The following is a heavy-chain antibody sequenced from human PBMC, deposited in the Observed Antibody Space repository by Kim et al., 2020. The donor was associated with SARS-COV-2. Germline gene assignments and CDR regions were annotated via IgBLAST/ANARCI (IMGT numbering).Heavy chain of an antibody. D-gene: IGHD5-12*01. V-gene: IGHV3-9*01. CDR2: ISWNSGNI. J-gene: IGHJ4*02. CDR1: GFTFDDYA. Sequence: GGSLRLSCVASGFTFDDYAMRWVRQAPGKGLEWVSGISWNSGNIGYADSVKGRFTISRDNAKNSLYLQMNSLRAEDTALYYCAKDIGNRCYETVDHWGQGPLVTASS. CDR3: AKDIGNRCYETVDH.